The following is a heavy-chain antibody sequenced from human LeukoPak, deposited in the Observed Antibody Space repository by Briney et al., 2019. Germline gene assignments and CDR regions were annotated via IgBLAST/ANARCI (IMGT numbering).Heavy chain of an antibody. CDR2: IYTSGST. CDR1: GGSISSYY. J-gene: IGHJ4*02. D-gene: IGHD1-26*01. V-gene: IGHV4-4*07. Sequence: SETLSLTCTVSGGSISSYYWGWIRQPAGKGLEWIGRIYTSGSTNYNAPLKSRVSMSVDTSKNQFSLKLSSVTAADTAVFYCARENSGSYREFDYWGQGTLVTVSS. CDR3: ARENSGSYREFDY.